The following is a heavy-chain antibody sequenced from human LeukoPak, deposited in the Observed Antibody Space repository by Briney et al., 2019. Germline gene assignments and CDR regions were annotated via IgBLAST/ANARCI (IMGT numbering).Heavy chain of an antibody. CDR3: ARLQYASGSHPLLPCDY. Sequence: PSETLSLTCTVSGDSISSNDYYWGWIRQPPGKGLQWIGAIYDSGATYYNPSLKSPVTMSIDTSKNQFSLKLSSVTAADTAIYYCARLQYASGSHPLLPCDYWGQGILVTVSS. CDR1: GDSISSNDYY. V-gene: IGHV4-39*01. J-gene: IGHJ4*02. D-gene: IGHD3-16*02. CDR2: IYDSGAT.